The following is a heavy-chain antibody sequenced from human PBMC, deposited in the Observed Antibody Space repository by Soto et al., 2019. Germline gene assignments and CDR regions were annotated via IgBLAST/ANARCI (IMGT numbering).Heavy chain of an antibody. CDR2: ISSSSRTI. D-gene: IGHD5-12*01. CDR3: AREWDGDGYNSGWFDP. Sequence: GGSLRLSCAASGFTFSSYAMNWVRQAPGKGLEWVSYISSSSRTIYCADSVKGRFTISRDNAKNSLYLQMNSLRAEDTAVYYCAREWDGDGYNSGWFDPWGQGTLVTVSS. CDR1: GFTFSSYA. V-gene: IGHV3-48*01. J-gene: IGHJ5*02.